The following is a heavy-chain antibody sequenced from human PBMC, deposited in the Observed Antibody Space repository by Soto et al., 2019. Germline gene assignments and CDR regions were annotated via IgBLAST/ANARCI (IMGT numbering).Heavy chain of an antibody. CDR1: GGSISSSNW. V-gene: IGHV4-4*02. CDR2: IYHSGST. CDR3: ARENNVLPGGYFDY. J-gene: IGHJ4*02. D-gene: IGHD3-10*01. Sequence: SETLSLTCGVSGGSISSSNWWSWVRQPPGKGLEWIGEIYHSGSTNYNPSLKSRVTISVDKSKNQFSLKLSSVTAADTAVYYCARENNVLPGGYFDYWGQGTLVTVSS.